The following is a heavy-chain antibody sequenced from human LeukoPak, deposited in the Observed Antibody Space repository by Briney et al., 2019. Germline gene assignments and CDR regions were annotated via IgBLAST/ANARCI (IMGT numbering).Heavy chain of an antibody. Sequence: GASVKVSCKASGYTFTSYYMHWVRQAPGQGLEWMGIINPSGGSTSYAQKFQGRVTMTRDTSTSTVYMELSSLRSEDTAVYNCARERSSIAAQWYYFDYWGQGTLVTVSS. V-gene: IGHV1-46*01. CDR3: ARERSSIAAQWYYFDY. CDR1: GYTFTSYY. D-gene: IGHD6-6*01. J-gene: IGHJ4*02. CDR2: INPSGGST.